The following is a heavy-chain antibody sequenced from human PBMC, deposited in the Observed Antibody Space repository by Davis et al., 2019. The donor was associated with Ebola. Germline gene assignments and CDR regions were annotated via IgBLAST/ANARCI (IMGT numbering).Heavy chain of an antibody. J-gene: IGHJ5*02. D-gene: IGHD3/OR15-3a*01. CDR2: INSDSSSR. CDR3: ARGLWTGYFGPINWFDP. Sequence: HTGGSLRLSCAASGFTFSSHWLHWVRQAPGKGLVWVSRINSDSSSRSYADSVKGRFTISRDNARESVSLQMNSLRAADTAVYYCARGLWTGYFGPINWFDPWGQGTVVTVSS. V-gene: IGHV3-74*01. CDR1: GFTFSSHW.